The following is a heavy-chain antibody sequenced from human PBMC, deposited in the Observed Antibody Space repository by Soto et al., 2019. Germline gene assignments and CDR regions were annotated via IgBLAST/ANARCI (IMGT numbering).Heavy chain of an antibody. Sequence: LSLTCTVSGGSISSSSYYWGWIRQPPGKGLEWIGSIYYSGSTYYNPSLKSRVTISRDNSKNTLYLQMNSLRAEDTAVYYCAKDLIGRWNYDLGYSWAFDIWGQGTMVTVSS. CDR1: GGSISSSSYY. J-gene: IGHJ3*02. D-gene: IGHD1-7*01. CDR3: AKDLIGRWNYDLGYSWAFDI. CDR2: IYYSGST. V-gene: IGHV4-39*02.